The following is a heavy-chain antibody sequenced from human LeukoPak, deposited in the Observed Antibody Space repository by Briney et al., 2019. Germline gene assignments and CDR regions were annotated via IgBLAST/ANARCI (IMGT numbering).Heavy chain of an antibody. CDR1: GFTFSSYW. Sequence: PGGSLRLSCAASGFTFSSYWMHWVRQAPGKGLVWVSRIKSDGSSTSYADSVKGRFTISRDNAKNTLHLQMNSLRAEDTAVYYCVLEYFDHWGQGTLVTVSS. CDR3: VLEYFDH. CDR2: IKSDGSST. V-gene: IGHV3-74*01. J-gene: IGHJ4*02.